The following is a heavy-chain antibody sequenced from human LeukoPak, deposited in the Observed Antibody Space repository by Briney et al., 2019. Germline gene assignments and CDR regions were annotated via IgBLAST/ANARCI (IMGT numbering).Heavy chain of an antibody. CDR2: IYNSGST. V-gene: IGHV4-59*01. D-gene: IGHD3-10*01. Sequence: PSETLSLTCTVSGGSITSYSWSWIRQAPGMGLEWIGHIYNSGSTDYNPSLKTRVTISVDLSKNQFSLRLSSVTAADTAVCYCATESNFGSGSYYYYFDYWGQGTLVTVSS. J-gene: IGHJ4*02. CDR3: ATESNFGSGSYYYYFDY. CDR1: GGSITSYS.